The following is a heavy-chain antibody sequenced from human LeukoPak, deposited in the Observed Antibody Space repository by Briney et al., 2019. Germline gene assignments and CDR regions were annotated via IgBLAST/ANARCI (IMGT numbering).Heavy chain of an antibody. CDR1: GFTFSSYV. Sequence: GGSLRLSCAASGFTFSSYVMNWVRQAPGKGLEWVSLISGSGGNTYYADSVKGRFTISRDNSKNTLYLQMNSLRAEDTAVYFCARDGVLMNRKFYFDSWGQGTLVTVFS. V-gene: IGHV3-23*01. J-gene: IGHJ4*02. CDR2: ISGSGGNT. CDR3: ARDGVLMNRKFYFDS. D-gene: IGHD3-10*01.